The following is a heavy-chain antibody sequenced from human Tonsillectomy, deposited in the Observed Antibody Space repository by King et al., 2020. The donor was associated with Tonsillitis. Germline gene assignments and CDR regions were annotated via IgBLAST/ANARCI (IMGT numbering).Heavy chain of an antibody. J-gene: IGHJ4*02. V-gene: IGHV3-30-3*01. Sequence: VQLVESGGGVVQPGRSLRLSCAASGFTGFTFSSYTFHWVRQAPGKGLEWVAFISNDGGNKYHADSVKGRFTTSRDNSKNTLYLQMNSLRAEDTAVYYCASDYYHTSGFPEGLVDYWGQGTLVTVSS. CDR3: ASDYYHTSGFPEGLVDY. D-gene: IGHD3-22*01. CDR1: GFTGFTFSSYT. CDR2: ISNDGGNK.